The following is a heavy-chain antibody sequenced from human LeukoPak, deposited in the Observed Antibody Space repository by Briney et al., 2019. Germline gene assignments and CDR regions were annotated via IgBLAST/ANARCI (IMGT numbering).Heavy chain of an antibody. CDR1: GFTFSNYA. Sequence: PGGSLRLSCAASGFTFSNYAMTWVRQAPGKGLEWLAVIWSDGSNKYYADSAKGRFTISRDNSKNTLYLEMNSLRAEDTAVYFCARARSSTFSYSDYWGQGTLVTVSS. J-gene: IGHJ4*02. CDR3: ARARSSTFSYSDY. CDR2: IWSDGSNK. V-gene: IGHV3-33*08. D-gene: IGHD2-21*01.